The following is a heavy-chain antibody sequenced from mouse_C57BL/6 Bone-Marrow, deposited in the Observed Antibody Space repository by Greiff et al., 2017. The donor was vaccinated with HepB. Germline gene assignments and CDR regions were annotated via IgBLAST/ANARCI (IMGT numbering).Heavy chain of an antibody. J-gene: IGHJ4*01. V-gene: IGHV1-15*01. D-gene: IGHD2-3*01. CDR3: TRSEDGYYFYYAMDY. CDR1: GYTFTDYE. CDR2: IDPETGGT. Sequence: QVQLQQSGAELVRPGASVTLSCKASGYTFTDYEMHWVKQTPVHGLEWIGAIDPETGGTAYNQKFKGKAILNADKSSSTAYMELRSLTSEDSAVYYCTRSEDGYYFYYAMDYGGQGTSVTVSA.